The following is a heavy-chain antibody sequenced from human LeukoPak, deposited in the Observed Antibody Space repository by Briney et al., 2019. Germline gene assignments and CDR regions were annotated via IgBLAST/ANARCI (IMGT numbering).Heavy chain of an antibody. D-gene: IGHD3-9*01. CDR2: ISAYYGNT. CDR3: ARDRTGSVRDGLYY. J-gene: IGHJ4*02. V-gene: IGHV1-18*01. Sequence: GASVKVSCKTSGYTFTSYGFSWVRQAPGQGLEWVGWISAYYGNTNYAQKLQGRVTMSTDTSTSTAYMELRSLSSDDTAVYYCARDRTGSVRDGLYYWGQGTLVTVSS. CDR1: GYTFTSYG.